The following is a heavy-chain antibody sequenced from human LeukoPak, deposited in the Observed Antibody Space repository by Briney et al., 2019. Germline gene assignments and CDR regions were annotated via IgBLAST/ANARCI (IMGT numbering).Heavy chain of an antibody. CDR1: GGSVSSGSYY. CDR2: IYYSGST. J-gene: IGHJ5*02. V-gene: IGHV4-61*01. CDR3: ARVMITFGGVIVNWFDP. Sequence: PSETLSLTCTVSGGSVSSGSYYWSWLRQPPGKGLEWIGYIYYSGSTNYNPSLKSRVTISVDTSKNQFSLKLSSVTAADTAVYYCARVMITFGGVIVNWFDPWGQGTLVTVSS. D-gene: IGHD3-16*02.